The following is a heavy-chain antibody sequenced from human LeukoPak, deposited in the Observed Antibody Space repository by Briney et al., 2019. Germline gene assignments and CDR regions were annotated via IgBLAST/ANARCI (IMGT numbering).Heavy chain of an antibody. J-gene: IGHJ4*02. D-gene: IGHD3-22*01. V-gene: IGHV3-11*06. Sequence: KPGGSLRLSCAASGFSFSDYYMSWIRQAPGKGLEWVSYISSSSSYTNYADSVKGRFTNSRDNAKNSMYLQMNSLRAEDTAVYYCARSYYDSGGHSDYWGQGTLVTVSS. CDR3: ARSYYDSGGHSDY. CDR1: GFSFSDYY. CDR2: ISSSSSYT.